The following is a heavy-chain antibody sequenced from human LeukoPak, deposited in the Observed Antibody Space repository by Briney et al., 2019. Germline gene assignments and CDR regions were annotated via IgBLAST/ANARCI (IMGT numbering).Heavy chain of an antibody. CDR2: IYYSGTA. CDR1: GASISSSS. V-gene: IGHV4-59*08. J-gene: IGHJ4*02. D-gene: IGHD6-19*01. CDR3: ARHLSSGWSDY. Sequence: SETLSLTCTVSGASISSSSRTWIRQPPGKGLECIGLIYYSGTAHYNPSLKSRVTISLDTSKNQFSLRLSSVTAADTAVYYCARHLSSGWSDYWGQGTLVTVSS.